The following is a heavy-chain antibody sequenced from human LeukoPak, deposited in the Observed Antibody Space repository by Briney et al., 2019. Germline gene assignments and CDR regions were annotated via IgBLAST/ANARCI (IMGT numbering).Heavy chain of an antibody. V-gene: IGHV3-21*01. J-gene: IGHJ6*02. Sequence: PGGSLRLSCAASGFTFSSYSMNWVRQAPGKGLEWVSSISSSSSSYIYYADSVKGRFTISRDNAKNSLYLQMNSLRAEDTAVYYCASTPVIAAAGTFYYGMDVWGQGTTVTVSS. D-gene: IGHD6-13*01. CDR1: GFTFSSYS. CDR3: ASTPVIAAAGTFYYGMDV. CDR2: ISSSSSSYI.